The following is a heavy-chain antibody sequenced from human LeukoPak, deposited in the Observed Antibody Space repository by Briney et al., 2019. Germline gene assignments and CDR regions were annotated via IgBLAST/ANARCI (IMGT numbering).Heavy chain of an antibody. D-gene: IGHD3-10*01. Sequence: GGSLRLSCAASGFTFSSYGMHWVRQAPGKGLEWVAVIWYDGSNKYYADSVKGRFTISRDNYKNTLYLQMNSLRAEDTALYYCARNYCSGSYYNNCLGYWGQGTLVTVSS. CDR2: IWYDGSNK. J-gene: IGHJ4*02. CDR3: ARNYCSGSYYNNCLGY. V-gene: IGHV3-33*01. CDR1: GFTFSSYG.